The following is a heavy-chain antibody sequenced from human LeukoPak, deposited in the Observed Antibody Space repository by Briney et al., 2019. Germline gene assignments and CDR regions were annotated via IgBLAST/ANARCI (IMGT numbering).Heavy chain of an antibody. V-gene: IGHV3-23*01. Sequence: GGSLRLSCASSGFTFSSYAMNWVRQAPGKGLEWVSTISGSGGNTDYADSVKGRFTISRDNSKNTLYLQMNSLRAEDTAVYYCAKDRGYSSSWYFDYWGQGILVTVSS. CDR2: ISGSGGNT. CDR1: GFTFSSYA. J-gene: IGHJ4*02. D-gene: IGHD6-13*01. CDR3: AKDRGYSSSWYFDY.